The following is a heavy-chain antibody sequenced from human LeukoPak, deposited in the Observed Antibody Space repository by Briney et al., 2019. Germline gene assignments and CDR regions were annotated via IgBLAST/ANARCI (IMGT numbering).Heavy chain of an antibody. J-gene: IGHJ3*02. CDR3: ARFGLGKHIEVAGIPFDI. D-gene: IGHD6-19*01. V-gene: IGHV1-18*01. CDR1: GYTFTSYG. CDR2: ISAYNGNT. Sequence: ASVKVSCKASGYTFTSYGISWVRQAPGQGLEWMGWISAYNGNTNYAQKLQGRFTMTTDTSTSTAYMELRSLRSDDTAVYYCARFGLGKHIEVAGIPFDIWGQGTMVTVSS.